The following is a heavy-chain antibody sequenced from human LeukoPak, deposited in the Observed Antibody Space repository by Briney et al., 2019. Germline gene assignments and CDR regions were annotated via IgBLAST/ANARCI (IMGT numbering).Heavy chain of an antibody. CDR1: GGSSSSSNW. Sequence: SETLSLTCAVSGGSSSSSNWWSWVRQPPGKGLEWNGEISHSGSTNYNPSLKSRGTISVDKSKNQFSLKLSSVTAADTAVYYCARAVYSSGWYPDAFDIWGQGTMVTVSS. J-gene: IGHJ3*02. CDR3: ARAVYSSGWYPDAFDI. V-gene: IGHV4-4*02. CDR2: ISHSGST. D-gene: IGHD6-19*01.